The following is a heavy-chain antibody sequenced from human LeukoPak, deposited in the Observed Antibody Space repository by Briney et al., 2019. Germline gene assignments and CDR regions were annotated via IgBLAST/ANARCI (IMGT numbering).Heavy chain of an antibody. V-gene: IGHV3-30*04. D-gene: IGHD4-17*01. CDR3: ARDLRVSWAYGKDV. CDR1: GFTFSSYA. J-gene: IGHJ6*04. Sequence: QPGRSLRLSCAASGFTFSSYAMHWVRQAPGKGLEWVAVISYDGSNKYYADSVKGRFTISRDNSKNTLYLQMNSLRAEDTAVYYCARDLRVSWAYGKDVWGKGTTVTVSS. CDR2: ISYDGSNK.